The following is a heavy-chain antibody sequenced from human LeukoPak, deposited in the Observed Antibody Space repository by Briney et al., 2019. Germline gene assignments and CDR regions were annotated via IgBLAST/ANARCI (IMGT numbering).Heavy chain of an antibody. CDR3: ARGRGYSYGYVHYFDY. CDR1: GGSFSGYY. CDR2: INHSGST. D-gene: IGHD5-18*01. Sequence: SETLSPTCAVYGGSFSGYYWSWIRQPPGKGLEWIGEINHSGSTNYNPSLKSRVTISVDTSKNQFSLKLSSVTAADTAVYYCARGRGYSYGYVHYFDYWGQGTLVTVSS. V-gene: IGHV4-34*01. J-gene: IGHJ4*02.